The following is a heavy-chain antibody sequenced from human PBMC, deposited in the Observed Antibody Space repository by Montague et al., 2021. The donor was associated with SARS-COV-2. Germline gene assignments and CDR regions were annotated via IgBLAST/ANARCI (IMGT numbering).Heavy chain of an antibody. CDR3: ARDRFDFGAGRQGTIDF. V-gene: IGHV4-4*07. CDR2: MHFTGKT. J-gene: IGHJ4*02. D-gene: IGHD3-10*01. Sequence: SETLSLTCSVSGDAITNHYWSWIRQPAGKGLEWIGRMHFTGKTNFSPFISSRLTMSADTSKNQFSLKLTSVTAADTAIYFCARDRFDFGAGRQGTIDFWGQGTLVTVSS. CDR1: GDAITNHY.